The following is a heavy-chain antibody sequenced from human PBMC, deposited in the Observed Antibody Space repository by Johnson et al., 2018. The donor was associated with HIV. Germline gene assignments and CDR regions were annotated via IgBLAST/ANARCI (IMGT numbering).Heavy chain of an antibody. CDR3: TTGISWFGAITFDI. Sequence: VQLVESGGGLVKPGGSLRLSCAASGFTFSNAGMSWVRQAPGKGLEWVGRIKSKTDGGTTDSAAPVKGRFTISRDDSKNTLYLQMNSLKTEDTAVYYCTTGISWFGAITFDIWGQGTMVTVSS. CDR2: IKSKTDGGTT. J-gene: IGHJ3*02. CDR1: GFTFSNAG. D-gene: IGHD3-10*01. V-gene: IGHV3-15*01.